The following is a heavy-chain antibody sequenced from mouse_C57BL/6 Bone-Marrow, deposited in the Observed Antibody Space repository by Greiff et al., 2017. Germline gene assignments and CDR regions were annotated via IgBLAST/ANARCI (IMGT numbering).Heavy chain of an antibody. V-gene: IGHV1-7*01. CDR3: ARGRGGTVGATRGVAD. J-gene: IGHJ3*01. Sequence: QVQLKQSGAELAKPGASVKLSCKASGYTFTSYWMHWVKQRPGQGLEWIGYINPSSGYTKYNQKFKDKATLTADKSSSTAYMQLSSLTYEDSAVYYGARGRGGTVGATRGVADWGKGTLGTVSA. CDR2: INPSSGYT. D-gene: IGHD1-1*01. CDR1: GYTFTSYW.